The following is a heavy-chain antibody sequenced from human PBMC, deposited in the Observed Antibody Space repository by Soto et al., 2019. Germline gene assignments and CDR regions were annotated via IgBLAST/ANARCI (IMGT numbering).Heavy chain of an antibody. D-gene: IGHD1-7*01. Sequence: QVQLVESGGGVVQPGGSLRLSCQASGFKFDNYGMHWVRQAPGKGLEWVAVISYDGSNKYYAESVQGRFTISSDNSKNTLSLHLNTLKPEDTAVYHCAKDRVGGTFYTPLGFWGQGTLVTVSS. CDR2: ISYDGSNK. CDR1: GFKFDNYG. V-gene: IGHV3-30*18. CDR3: AKDRVGGTFYTPLGF. J-gene: IGHJ4*02.